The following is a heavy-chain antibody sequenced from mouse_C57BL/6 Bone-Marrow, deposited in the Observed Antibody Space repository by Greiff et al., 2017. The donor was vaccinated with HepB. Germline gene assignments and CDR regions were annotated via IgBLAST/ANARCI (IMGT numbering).Heavy chain of an antibody. J-gene: IGHJ1*03. CDR1: GFTFSDYY. V-gene: IGHV5-12*01. CDR2: ISNGGGST. CDR3: ARHRRYWYFDV. Sequence: EVMLVESGGGLVQPGGSLKLSCAASGFTFSDYYMYWVRQTPEKRLEWVAYISNGGGSTYYPDTVKGRFTISRDNAKNTLYLQMSRLKSEDTAMYYCARHRRYWYFDVWGTGTTVTVSS.